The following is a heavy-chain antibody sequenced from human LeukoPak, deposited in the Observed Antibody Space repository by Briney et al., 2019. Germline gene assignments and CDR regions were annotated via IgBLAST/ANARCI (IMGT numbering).Heavy chain of an antibody. J-gene: IGHJ4*02. CDR3: ALAFSGYDRWFPEPPDQ. CDR1: GSAFSGYT. CDR2: IITNLAST. Sequence: SVNVSCKASGSAFSGYTITWVRQAPGQGLEWVGGIITNLASTNYAQKFQGRVTISADDSTSTAYMQLRSLTSEDTAFYYCALAFSGYDRWFPEPPDQWGQGTLVTVSS. V-gene: IGHV1-69*13. D-gene: IGHD5-12*01.